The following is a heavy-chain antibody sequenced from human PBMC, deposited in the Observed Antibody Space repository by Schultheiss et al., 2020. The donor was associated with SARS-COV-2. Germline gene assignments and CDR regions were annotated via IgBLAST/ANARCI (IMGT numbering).Heavy chain of an antibody. D-gene: IGHD2-2*01. Sequence: GGSLRLSCAASGFTFSDYYMSWIRQAPGKGLEWVSYISSSGSTIYYADSVKGRFTISRDNAKNSLYLQMNSLRAEDTAVYYCARDQRKKYQLLGGYYYYYGMDVWGQGTTVTVSS. CDR1: GFTFSDYY. CDR2: ISSSGSTI. V-gene: IGHV3-11*04. CDR3: ARDQRKKYQLLGGYYYYYGMDV. J-gene: IGHJ6*02.